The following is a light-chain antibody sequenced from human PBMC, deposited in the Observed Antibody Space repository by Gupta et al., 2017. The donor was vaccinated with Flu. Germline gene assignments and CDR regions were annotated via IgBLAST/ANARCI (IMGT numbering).Light chain of an antibody. CDR2: AAS. V-gene: IGKV1-27*01. CDR1: QDIGSY. J-gene: IGKJ4*01. CDR3: QKDYSAPRA. Sequence: PSSLSASVGDRVTITCRASQDIGSYLAWYQQKTGQRPKLLIYAASSKQSGVPSRFSDSGFGTVFTLTISNLQPEDVATYYCQKDYSAPRAFGSGTKVEIK.